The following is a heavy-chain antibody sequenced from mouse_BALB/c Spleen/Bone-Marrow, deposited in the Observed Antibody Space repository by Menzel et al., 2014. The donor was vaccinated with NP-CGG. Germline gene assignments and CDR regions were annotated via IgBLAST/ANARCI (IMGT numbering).Heavy chain of an antibody. J-gene: IGHJ4*01. D-gene: IGHD2-1*01. CDR2: ISSGGST. CDR1: GFTFSSYA. CDR3: VYGNYSYYCGLDF. V-gene: IGHV5-6-5*01. Sequence: EVKVVESGGGLVKPGGSLKLSCAASGFTFSSYAMSWVRQTPEKRLEWVASISSGGSTFYPDSVKGRFTISRENARNILYLQMSSLRTEDTAMYCCVYGNYSYYCGLDFWGQGTSVTVSS.